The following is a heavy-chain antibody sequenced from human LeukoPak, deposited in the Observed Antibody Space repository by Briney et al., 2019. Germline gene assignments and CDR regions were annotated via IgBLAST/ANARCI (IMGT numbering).Heavy chain of an antibody. D-gene: IGHD2-15*01. V-gene: IGHV1-18*01. CDR2: ISAYNGNT. J-gene: IGHJ4*02. Sequence: ASVKVSCKASGYTFTSYGISWVRQAPGQGLEWMGWISAYNGNTNYAQKLQGRVTMATDTSTSTAYMELRSLRSDDTAVYHCARLQYCSGGSCFSKTDYWGQGTLVTVSS. CDR3: ARLQYCSGGSCFSKTDY. CDR1: GYTFTSYG.